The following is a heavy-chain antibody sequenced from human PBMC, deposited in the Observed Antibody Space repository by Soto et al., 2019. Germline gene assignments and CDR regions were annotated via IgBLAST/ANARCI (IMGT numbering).Heavy chain of an antibody. CDR1: GVTFRSYT. V-gene: IGHV1-69*02. J-gene: IGHJ3*01. D-gene: IGHD3-3*01. CDR3: RRLINGGSEVSEF. CDR2: TIPVLGVT. Sequence: QVQLVQSGAEVKKPGSSVSVSCKASGVTFRSYTISWVRQAPGQGLEWMGRTIPVLGVTNYAPKFQGRLTMIADEKTRSVHMELGSLRSEHTSTFYSRRLINGGSEVSEFWGQGTMVIVSS.